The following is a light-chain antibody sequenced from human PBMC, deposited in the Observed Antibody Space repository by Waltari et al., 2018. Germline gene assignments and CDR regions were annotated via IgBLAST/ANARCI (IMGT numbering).Light chain of an antibody. V-gene: IGLV1-40*01. J-gene: IGLJ3*02. Sequence: QSVLTQPPSVSGAPGQRVTISCTGSSSNLGPGFDVHWSQQLPGTAPKLLIYGNNNRPSGVPDRFSGSRSGTSASLAITGLQPEDEADYYCQSYDSSLSVSGVFGGGTKLTVL. CDR1: SSNLGPGFD. CDR3: QSYDSSLSVSGV. CDR2: GNN.